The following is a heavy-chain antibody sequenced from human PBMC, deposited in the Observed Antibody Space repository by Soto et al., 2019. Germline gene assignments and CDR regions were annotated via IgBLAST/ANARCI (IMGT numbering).Heavy chain of an antibody. Sequence: QVQVVESGGGVVQPGRSLRLSCAASGFSFSSYGMHWVRQAPGKGLEWVAAIWYDGSNKYYADSVKGRFTISRDNSKNTLYLQMNSLRAEDTAVYYCARWHYDGSARTYGMDVWGQGTTVTVSS. V-gene: IGHV3-33*01. CDR2: IWYDGSNK. CDR1: GFSFSSYG. D-gene: IGHD3-10*01. J-gene: IGHJ6*02. CDR3: ARWHYDGSARTYGMDV.